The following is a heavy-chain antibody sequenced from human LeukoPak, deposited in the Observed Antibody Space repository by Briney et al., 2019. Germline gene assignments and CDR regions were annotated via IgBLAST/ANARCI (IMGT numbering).Heavy chain of an antibody. CDR3: ARDGITIFGVVIIATTGYFDY. V-gene: IGHV7-4-1*02. D-gene: IGHD3-3*01. CDR2: INTNTGNP. Sequence: ASVKVSCKASGYTFTSYAMNWVRQAPGQGLEWMGWINTNTGNPTYAQGFTGRFVFSLDTSVSTAYLQISGLKAEDTAVYYCARDGITIFGVVIIATTGYFDYWGQGTLVTVSS. CDR1: GYTFTSYA. J-gene: IGHJ4*02.